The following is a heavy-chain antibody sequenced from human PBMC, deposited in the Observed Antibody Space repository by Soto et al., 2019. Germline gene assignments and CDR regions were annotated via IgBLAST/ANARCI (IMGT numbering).Heavy chain of an antibody. CDR3: AKGRMEPMTDCSSTSCLGWFDP. CDR2: IGGGGDST. J-gene: IGHJ5*02. Sequence: DVQLLESGGGLVQPGGSLRLSCAASGFTLRNYAMAWVRQAPGKGLEWVSTIGGGGDSTYYADSVKGRFTISRDNSKNTLYLQMNSLRAEDTAVYYCAKGRMEPMTDCSSTSCLGWFDPWGQGTLVTVSA. CDR1: GFTLRNYA. D-gene: IGHD2-2*01. V-gene: IGHV3-23*01.